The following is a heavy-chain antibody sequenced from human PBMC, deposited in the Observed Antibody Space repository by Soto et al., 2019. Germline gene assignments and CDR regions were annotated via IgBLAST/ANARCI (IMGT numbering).Heavy chain of an antibody. CDR3: AHSRVFDWFDP. Sequence: QITLKESGPTLVKPTQTLTLTCTFSGFSLSTSEVGVGWIRQPPGKALEGLALIFWNDDERYNPSLKSRLTITKDISKNQVVLTMTNMDPVDTATYYCAHSRVFDWFDPWGQGTLVTVSS. J-gene: IGHJ5*02. D-gene: IGHD6-13*01. CDR2: IFWNDDE. V-gene: IGHV2-5*01. CDR1: GFSLSTSEVG.